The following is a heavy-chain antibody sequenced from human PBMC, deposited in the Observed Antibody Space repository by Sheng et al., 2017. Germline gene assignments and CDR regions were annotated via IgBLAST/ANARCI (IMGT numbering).Heavy chain of an antibody. V-gene: IGHV4-34*01. J-gene: IGHJ4*02. CDR1: GGSFSGYY. CDR2: INHSGST. D-gene: IGHD3-10*01. Sequence: QVQLQQWGAGLLKPSETLSLTCAVYGGSFSGYYWSWIRQPPGKGLEWIGEINHSGSTNYNPSLKSRVTISVDTSKNQFSLKLSSVTAADTAVYYCARRTPVVRGYPTFDYWGQGTLVTVSS. CDR3: ARRTPVVRGYPTFDY.